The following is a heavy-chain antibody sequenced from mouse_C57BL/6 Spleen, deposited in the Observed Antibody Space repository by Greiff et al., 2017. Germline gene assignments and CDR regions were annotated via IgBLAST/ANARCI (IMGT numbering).Heavy chain of an antibody. D-gene: IGHD1-1*01. V-gene: IGHV6-6*01. Sequence: EVQGVESGGGLVQPGGSMKLSCAASGFTFSDAWMDWVRQSPEQGLEWVAEIRNKANNHATYYAESVKGRFTISRDDSKSSVYLQMNSLRAEDTGIYYGTRSIYYGSRFAYWGQGTLVTVSA. CDR1: GFTFSDAW. J-gene: IGHJ3*01. CDR3: TRSIYYGSRFAY. CDR2: IRNKANNHAT.